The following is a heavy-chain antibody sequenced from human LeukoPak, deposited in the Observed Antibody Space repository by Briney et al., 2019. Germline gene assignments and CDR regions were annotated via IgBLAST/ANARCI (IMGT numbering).Heavy chain of an antibody. Sequence: ASVNVSCKASGYTFFTYGISWVRQAPGQGLEWMGWISAYNGHTKYAQRLQGRVTMTTDTSTSTAYMELRSLRSDDTAVYYCARRYCSSTSCYTNWFDPWGQGTLVTVSS. J-gene: IGHJ5*02. CDR3: ARRYCSSTSCYTNWFDP. D-gene: IGHD2-2*02. CDR2: ISAYNGHT. CDR1: GYTFFTYG. V-gene: IGHV1-18*01.